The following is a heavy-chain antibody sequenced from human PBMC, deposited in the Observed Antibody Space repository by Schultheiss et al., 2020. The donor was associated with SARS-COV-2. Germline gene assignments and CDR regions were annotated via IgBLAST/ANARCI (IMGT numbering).Heavy chain of an antibody. Sequence: GESLKISCAASGFTFSSYWMHWVRQAPGKGLVWVSRINSDGSSTSYADSVKGQFTISRDNSKNTLYLQMNSLRAEDTAVYYCARSYYYDSSGYFHWGQGTLVTVSS. CDR1: GFTFSSYW. D-gene: IGHD3-22*01. CDR3: ARSYYYDSSGYFH. V-gene: IGHV3-74*01. J-gene: IGHJ4*02. CDR2: INSDGSST.